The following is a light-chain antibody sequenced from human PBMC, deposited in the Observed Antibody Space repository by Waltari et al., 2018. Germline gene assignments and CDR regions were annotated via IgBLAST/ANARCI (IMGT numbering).Light chain of an antibody. J-gene: IGKJ1*01. CDR2: AAS. V-gene: IGKV1-6*01. CDR3: LQDYNYPPT. CDR1: QGIRND. Sequence: AIQMTQSPSSLSASVGDRVPITCRASQGIRNDLGWYQQKPGKAPKLLIYAASSLQSGVTSRFSGSGSGTDFTLTISSLQPEDFATYYCLQDYNYPPTFGQGTKVEIK.